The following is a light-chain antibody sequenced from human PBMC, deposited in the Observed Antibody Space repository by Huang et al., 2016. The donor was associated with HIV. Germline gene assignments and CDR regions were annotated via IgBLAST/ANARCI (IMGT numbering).Light chain of an antibody. J-gene: IGKJ1*01. V-gene: IGKV1-39*01. CDR3: QQTYSSPRT. Sequence: DIQMTQSPSSLSASVGDRVTIPCRASQTINSYLHWYQQKPGKAPQLLIYAASNLQSGVPSRFSGGGSGTDFTLTISSLQPEDCATYYCQQTYSSPRTFGQGTKVDIK. CDR1: QTINSY. CDR2: AAS.